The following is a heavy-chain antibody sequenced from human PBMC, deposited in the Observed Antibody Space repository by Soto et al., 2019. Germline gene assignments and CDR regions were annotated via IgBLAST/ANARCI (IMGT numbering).Heavy chain of an antibody. CDR1: GFSFSSYA. D-gene: IGHD3-3*01. Sequence: EGQLLESGGGLVQSGGSLRLSCAASGFSFSSYAMIWVRQAPGKGLEWVSAISGSGGSTYYADSVQGRFSISRDNSNNTLFLHMNSLRAEDTAVYYCAKEKGVSIFGVVRRKRHGMDVGGQGTTVTVSS. CDR2: ISGSGGST. CDR3: AKEKGVSIFGVVRRKRHGMDV. V-gene: IGHV3-23*01. J-gene: IGHJ6*02.